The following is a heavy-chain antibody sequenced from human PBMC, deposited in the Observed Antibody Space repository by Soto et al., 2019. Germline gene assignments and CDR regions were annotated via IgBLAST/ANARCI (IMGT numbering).Heavy chain of an antibody. V-gene: IGHV3-21*01. CDR3: AGERSALPGARDAMDV. CDR2: ISTSGGYK. Sequence: GGSLRLSCAASGFNFNTYSMNWVRQAPGKGLEWVSFISTSGGYKYYADSVRGRFTISRDNAKKSVYLEMNSLTADDTAVYYCAGERSALPGARDAMDVWGQGTTVTV. D-gene: IGHD1-26*01. CDR1: GFNFNTYS. J-gene: IGHJ6*02.